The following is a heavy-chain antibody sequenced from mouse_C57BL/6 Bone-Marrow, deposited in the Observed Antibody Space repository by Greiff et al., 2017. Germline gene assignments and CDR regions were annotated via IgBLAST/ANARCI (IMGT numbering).Heavy chain of an antibody. V-gene: IGHV1-64*01. CDR1: GYTFTSYW. CDR3: ARAYGPYFDD. Sequence: QVQLQQPGAELVKPGASVKLSCKASGYTFTSYWMHWVKQRPGPGLEWIGMIHPTSGSTNYNAKFKSKAPLTVDKSSSTAYMQLSSLTSEDSAVYYCARAYGPYFDDWGKGTTLTVSS. CDR2: IHPTSGST. J-gene: IGHJ2*01. D-gene: IGHD1-1*02.